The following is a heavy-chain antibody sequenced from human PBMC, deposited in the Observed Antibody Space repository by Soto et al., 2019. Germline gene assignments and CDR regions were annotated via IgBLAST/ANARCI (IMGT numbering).Heavy chain of an antibody. V-gene: IGHV3-23*01. D-gene: IGHD6-19*01. CDR3: AKGLGVAVGGPDGFDI. CDR2: ISGSGGST. Sequence: EVQLLESGGGLVQPGGSLRLSCAASGFTFSSYAMSWVRQAPGKGLEWVSAISGSGGSTYYADSVKGRYTIAGDNSKKTVALQMNSLRAEDTAVYYCAKGLGVAVGGPDGFDIWAKGQWSPSRQ. CDR1: GFTFSSYA. J-gene: IGHJ3*02.